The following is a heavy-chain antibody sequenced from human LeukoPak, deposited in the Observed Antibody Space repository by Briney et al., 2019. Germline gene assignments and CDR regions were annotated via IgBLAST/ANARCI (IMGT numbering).Heavy chain of an antibody. CDR1: GGSIRISNYY. CDR2: IHYTGST. J-gene: IGHJ5*02. V-gene: IGHV4-39*01. CDR3: ARYSSSSGWFDP. Sequence: NPSETLSLTCTVSGGSIRISNYYWGWIRQPPGKGLEWIGAIHYTGSTIYKPSLKSRVAISVDTSKNQFSLKVTSVTAADTAVYHCARYSSSSGWFDPWGQGTLVTVSS. D-gene: IGHD6-6*01.